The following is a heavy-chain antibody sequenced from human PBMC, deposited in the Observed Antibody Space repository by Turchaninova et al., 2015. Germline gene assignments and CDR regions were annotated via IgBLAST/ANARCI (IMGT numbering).Heavy chain of an antibody. D-gene: IGHD3-22*01. V-gene: IGHV3-23*01. Sequence: VSLKLFFAASGFTYNRNPMTLVGQGPGKGMGWFSAISCSCDSTYYADSVKGRFTISRDNSRNTLYMQMNSLRAEDTAVYYCAKRYYSDSSGYLGSIDYWGQGTLVTVS. CDR3: AKRYYSDSSGYLGSIDY. CDR2: ISCSCDST. J-gene: IGHJ4*02. CDR1: GFTYNRNP.